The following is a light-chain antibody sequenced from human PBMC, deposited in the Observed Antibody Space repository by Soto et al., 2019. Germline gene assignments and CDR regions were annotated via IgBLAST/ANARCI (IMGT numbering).Light chain of an antibody. CDR2: EVS. CDR1: NGDIGIYNY. J-gene: IGLJ1*01. Sequence: QSALTQPASVSGSPGQSITISCIRTNGDIGIYNYVSWYQQHPGKAPKLLIYEVSNRPSGVSNRFSGSKSGNTASLTISGLQSEDEDDYYCSSYTTSSDIIYVFGSATKLTVL. CDR3: SSYTTSSDIIYV. V-gene: IGLV2-14*01.